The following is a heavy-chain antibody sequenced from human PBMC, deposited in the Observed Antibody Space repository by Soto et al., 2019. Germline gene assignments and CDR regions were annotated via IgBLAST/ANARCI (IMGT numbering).Heavy chain of an antibody. CDR1: GFTFSSYS. D-gene: IGHD2-15*01. V-gene: IGHV3-21*01. J-gene: IGHJ4*02. CDR3: ARGYCSGGSCHLFRGPAYFDY. Sequence: EVQLVESGGGLVKPGGSLRLSCAASGFTFSSYSMNWVRQAPGKGLEWVASISSSSSYIYYADSVKGRFTISRDNAKNSLYLQMNSLRAEDTAVYYCARGYCSGGSCHLFRGPAYFDYWGQGTLVTVSS. CDR2: ISSSSSYI.